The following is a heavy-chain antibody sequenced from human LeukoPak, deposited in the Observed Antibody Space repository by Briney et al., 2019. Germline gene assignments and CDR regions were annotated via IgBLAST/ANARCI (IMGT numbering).Heavy chain of an antibody. J-gene: IGHJ4*02. CDR2: LSGSGGTT. CDR1: GFTFDDYG. D-gene: IGHD1-26*01. Sequence: PGGSLRLSCAASGFTFDDYGMSWVRQAPGKGLEWVSALSGSGGTTYYADFMKGRFTISRDNSKNTLYLQMNSLRAEDTAVYYCARDRVGATLYFDYWGQGTLVTVSS. V-gene: IGHV3-23*01. CDR3: ARDRVGATLYFDY.